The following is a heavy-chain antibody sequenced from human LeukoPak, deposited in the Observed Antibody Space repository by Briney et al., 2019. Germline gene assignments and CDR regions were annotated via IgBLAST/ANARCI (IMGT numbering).Heavy chain of an antibody. CDR2: ISWDGGST. CDR1: GFTFDEYA. CDR3: AKDMVRGVNRGIDY. J-gene: IGHJ4*02. D-gene: IGHD3-10*01. V-gene: IGHV3-43D*03. Sequence: PGGSLRLSCAASGFTFDEYAMHWVRQAPGNGLEWVSLISWDGGSTYYADSVKGRFTIYRDNSKNSLYLQMNSLRAEDTALYYCAKDMVRGVNRGIDYWGQGTLVTVSS.